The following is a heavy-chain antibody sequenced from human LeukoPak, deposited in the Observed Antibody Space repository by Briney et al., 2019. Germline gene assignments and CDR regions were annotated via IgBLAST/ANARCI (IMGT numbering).Heavy chain of an antibody. CDR2: ISGSGDRT. J-gene: IGHJ4*02. CDR3: AKIQGYFDY. V-gene: IGHV3-23*01. Sequence: GGSLRLSCAASGFTFSSYTLNWVRQAPGRGLEWVSAISGSGDRTHYADSVKGRFTISRDNPRNTLYLQLNSLRAEDTAVYYCAKIQGYFDYWGQGALVTVSS. CDR1: GFTFSSYT.